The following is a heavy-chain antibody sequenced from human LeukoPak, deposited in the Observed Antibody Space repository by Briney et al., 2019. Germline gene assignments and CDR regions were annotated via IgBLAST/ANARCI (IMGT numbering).Heavy chain of an antibody. CDR2: IYYSGST. V-gene: IGHV4-39*01. CDR3: ARQGILTGRGWFDP. J-gene: IGHJ5*02. D-gene: IGHD3-9*01. Sequence: SETLSLTCTVSGGSISSSSYYWGWIRQPPGKGLEWIGIIYYSGSTYYNPSLKSRVTISVDTSKNQFSLKLSSVTAADTAVYYCARQGILTGRGWFDPWGQGTLVTVSS. CDR1: GGSISSSSYY.